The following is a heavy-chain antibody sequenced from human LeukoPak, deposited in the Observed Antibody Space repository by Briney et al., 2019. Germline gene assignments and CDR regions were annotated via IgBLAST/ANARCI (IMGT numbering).Heavy chain of an antibody. CDR2: INSDGINT. V-gene: IGHV3-74*01. CDR3: ARVFIGDYGDYQFDY. Sequence: GGSLRLSCAAAGFTFSNYWMHWVRQAPGKGLVWVSRINSDGINTRYADSGKGLFTIPRDKSKNTLNLQMNSLRDEDTAVYYCARVFIGDYGDYQFDYWGQGTLVTVSS. D-gene: IGHD4-17*01. CDR1: GFTFSNYW. J-gene: IGHJ4*02.